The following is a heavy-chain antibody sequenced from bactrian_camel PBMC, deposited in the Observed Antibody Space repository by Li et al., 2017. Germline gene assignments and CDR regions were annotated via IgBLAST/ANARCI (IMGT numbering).Heavy chain of an antibody. V-gene: IGHV3S53*01. D-gene: IGHD5*01. CDR1: VDSGRA. CDR2: IYTAGGYT. Sequence: HVQLVESGGGSVQVGGSLTLSCRASVDSGRAVAWFRQAPGKEREGVAAIYTAGGYTKYADSVKDCFTISEDNAKNTVFLQMNNLEPEDTAMYYCAARNIIRFRCPPSWGEYADNYWGQGTQVTVS. J-gene: IGHJ4*01. CDR3: AARNIIRFRCPPSWGEYADNY.